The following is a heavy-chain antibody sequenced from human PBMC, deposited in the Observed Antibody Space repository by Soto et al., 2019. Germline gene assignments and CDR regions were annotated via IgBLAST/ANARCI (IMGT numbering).Heavy chain of an antibody. Sequence: GGSLRLSCAASGFTFSSYGMHWVRQAPGKGLEWVAVIWYDGSNKYYADSVKGRFTISRDNSKNTLYLQMNSLRAEDTAVYYCAREAEKEPAANPVDYWGQGTLVTVSS. CDR3: AREAEKEPAANPVDY. J-gene: IGHJ4*02. D-gene: IGHD2-2*01. CDR2: IWYDGSNK. CDR1: GFTFSSYG. V-gene: IGHV3-33*01.